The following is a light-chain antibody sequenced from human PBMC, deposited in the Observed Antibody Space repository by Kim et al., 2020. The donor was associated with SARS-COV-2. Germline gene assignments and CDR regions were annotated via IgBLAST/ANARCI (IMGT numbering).Light chain of an antibody. J-gene: IGLJ2*01. Sequence: VSMTPGQTASITCSGDQLGDKYVCWYQQKPGQSPVLVIYQDKNRPSGIPERFSGSNSGNTATLTISGTQAMDEADYYCQAWDTTVVFGGGTQLTVL. CDR1: QLGDKY. CDR2: QDK. V-gene: IGLV3-1*01. CDR3: QAWDTTVV.